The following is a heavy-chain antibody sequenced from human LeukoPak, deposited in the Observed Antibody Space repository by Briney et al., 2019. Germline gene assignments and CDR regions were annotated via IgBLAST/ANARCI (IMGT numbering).Heavy chain of an antibody. V-gene: IGHV1-46*01. CDR3: ARDQEGFDY. CDR2: IYPRDGST. CDR1: GYSFTSNY. J-gene: IGHJ4*02. Sequence: GASVKVSCKVSGYSFTSNYIHWVRQAPGLGLEWMGMIYPRDGSTSYAQRFQDRVTVTRDTSTSTVHMELSGLRSEDTAVYYCARDQEGFDYWGQGTLVTVSS.